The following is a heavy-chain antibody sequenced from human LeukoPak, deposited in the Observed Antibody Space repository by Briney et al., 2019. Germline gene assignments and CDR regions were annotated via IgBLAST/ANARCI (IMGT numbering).Heavy chain of an antibody. CDR3: ARGSIAAAGTYDY. CDR1: GFTFSTYS. D-gene: IGHD6-13*01. Sequence: QTGGSLRLSCAASGFTFSTYSMNWVRQAPGKGLDWVSYITSSGATTYYAGSVQGRFTISRDNAKNSLYLQMNSLRAEDTAVYYCARGSIAAAGTYDYWGQGTLVTVSS. CDR2: ITSSGATT. V-gene: IGHV3-48*01. J-gene: IGHJ4*02.